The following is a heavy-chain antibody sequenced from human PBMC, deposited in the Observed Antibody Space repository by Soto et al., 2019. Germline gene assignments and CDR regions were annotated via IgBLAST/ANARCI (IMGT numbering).Heavy chain of an antibody. CDR1: GYTFTSYY. Sequence: ASVKVSCKASGYTFTSYYIHWVRQAPGHGLEWMAIINPSGGSTDYAQKFQDRVTLTRDTSTSTVHMELSSLRYEDTAVYYCAGITMIVVGAYGMDVWGQGTTVTVSS. J-gene: IGHJ6*02. V-gene: IGHV1-46*01. CDR3: AGITMIVVGAYGMDV. D-gene: IGHD3-22*01. CDR2: INPSGGST.